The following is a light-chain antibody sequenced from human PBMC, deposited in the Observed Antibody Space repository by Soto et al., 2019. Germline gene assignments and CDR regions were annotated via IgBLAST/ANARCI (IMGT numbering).Light chain of an antibody. V-gene: IGKV1-12*01. CDR3: QQSNSFPRT. J-gene: IGKJ1*01. CDR2: AAS. CDR1: QDISRW. Sequence: DIQMTQSPSSVSASVGDRVTITCRASQDISRWLAWYQQKPGKAPNLLIYAASILQGGVPSRFSGSDSGTNFPLTIISLQHEDFAAYYCQQSNSFPRTFGQGTKVEIK.